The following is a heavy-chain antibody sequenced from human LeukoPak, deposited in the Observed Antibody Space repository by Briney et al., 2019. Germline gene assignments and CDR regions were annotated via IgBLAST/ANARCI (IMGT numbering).Heavy chain of an antibody. D-gene: IGHD3-22*01. J-gene: IGHJ3*02. V-gene: IGHV3-7*01. CDR3: ARSRITMIVVVIRIDAFDI. CDR2: IKQDGSEK. Sequence: GGTLRLSCAASGFTFSRYWMSWVRHAPGKGLEWVANIKQDGSEKYYVDSVKGRFTISRDNAKNSLYLQMNSLRAEDTAVYYCARSRITMIVVVIRIDAFDIWGQGTMVTVSS. CDR1: GFTFSRYW.